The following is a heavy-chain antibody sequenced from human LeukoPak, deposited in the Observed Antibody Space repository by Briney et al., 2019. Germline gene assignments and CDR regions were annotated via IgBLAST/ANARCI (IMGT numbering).Heavy chain of an antibody. J-gene: IGHJ4*02. CDR2: INWKGDTT. CDR3: ARVQQYDKFDY. Sequence: GGSLRLSCAASGFTFSSYWMSWVRQAPGKGLEWVSNINWKGDTTSYVDSVKGRFTISRDNAKNSLYLQMNSLRAEDTAFYFCARVQQYDKFDYWGQGTLVTVSS. D-gene: IGHD3-22*01. CDR1: GFTFSSYW. V-gene: IGHV3-20*04.